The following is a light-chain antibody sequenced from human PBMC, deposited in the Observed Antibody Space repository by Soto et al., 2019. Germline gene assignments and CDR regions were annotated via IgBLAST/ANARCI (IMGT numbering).Light chain of an antibody. V-gene: IGKV3-11*01. CDR2: DAS. CDR3: QQRSNWPPYT. J-gene: IGKJ2*01. CDR1: QSVSSY. Sequence: EIVLTQSPATLSLSPGERATLSCRASQSVSSYLAWYQQKPGQAPRLLIYDASNRATGIPARFSGSGSGTDFTDTISSLEPEDFAVYYCQQRSNWPPYTFGQGNNLEIK.